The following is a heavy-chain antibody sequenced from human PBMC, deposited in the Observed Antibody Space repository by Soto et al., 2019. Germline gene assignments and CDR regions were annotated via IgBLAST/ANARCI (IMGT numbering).Heavy chain of an antibody. CDR1: GFTSSSFV. D-gene: IGHD3-10*01. CDR2: ISSDGNNQ. CDR3: AKERGVLDAFDI. Sequence: QVQLVESGGGVVQPGTSLRLSWAASGFTSSSFVIHWVRQAPGKGLEWLAVISSDGNNQYYADSVKGRFTISRDNSKKTLYLQVNSLRAEDTAVYFCAKERGVLDAFDIWGQGTMVTVS. J-gene: IGHJ3*02. V-gene: IGHV3-30*18.